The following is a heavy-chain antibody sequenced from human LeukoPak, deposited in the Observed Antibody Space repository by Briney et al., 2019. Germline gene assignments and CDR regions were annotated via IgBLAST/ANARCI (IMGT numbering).Heavy chain of an antibody. J-gene: IGHJ4*02. CDR2: IYTSGST. D-gene: IGHD3-22*01. CDR1: GSSISSYY. V-gene: IGHV4-4*07. Sequence: SETLSLTCTVSGSSISSYYWSWIRQPAGKGLEWIGRIYTSGSTNYNPSLKSRVTMSVDTSKNQFSLKLSSVTTADTAVYYCAGLYDSSGYYFDYWGQGTLVTVSS. CDR3: AGLYDSSGYYFDY.